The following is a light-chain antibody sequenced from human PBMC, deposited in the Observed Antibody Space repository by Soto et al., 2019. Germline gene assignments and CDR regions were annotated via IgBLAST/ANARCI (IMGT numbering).Light chain of an antibody. Sequence: ETVMTQSPATLSVPPGERATLSCRASQSVSSNLAWYQQKPGQAPRLLIYGASTRATGIPARFSGSGSGTELTLTISSLQSEDFAVYYCQQCNNWPPTFGQGTKVEIK. V-gene: IGKV3-15*01. CDR3: QQCNNWPPT. CDR2: GAS. J-gene: IGKJ1*01. CDR1: QSVSSN.